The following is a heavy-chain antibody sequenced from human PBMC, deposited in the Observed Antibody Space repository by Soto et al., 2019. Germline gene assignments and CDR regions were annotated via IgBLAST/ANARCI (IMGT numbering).Heavy chain of an antibody. CDR2: INAADGDT. D-gene: IGHD2-2*01. V-gene: IGHV1-3*01. CDR3: ARDSQRVQIPSTGWFDP. J-gene: IGHJ5*02. Sequence: QVQLVQSGAELKKPGASVKISCETSGYRFSTSGIHWLRQAPGQSLEWMGWINAADGDTKYSQKFQGRVTLSRDTSASTAYMQLSSLTSEDTSTYYCARDSQRVQIPSTGWFDPWGQGTVVTVSS. CDR1: GYRFSTSG.